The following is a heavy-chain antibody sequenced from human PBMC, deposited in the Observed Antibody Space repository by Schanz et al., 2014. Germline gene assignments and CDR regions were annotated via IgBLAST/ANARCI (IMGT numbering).Heavy chain of an antibody. CDR3: AIHYGDRAL. V-gene: IGHV1-8*01. CDR2: MNPTTGNR. J-gene: IGHJ1*01. CDR1: GYSFTTYD. Sequence: QVQLVQSGAEVKKPGASVRVSCKASGYSFTTYDVNWVRQATGQGLEWMGWMNPTTGNRGYAQNFQGRVTMTRDTSLKTAYMEMTDLKFEDAGFYCCAIHYGDRALWGQGTLIAVSS. D-gene: IGHD4-17*01.